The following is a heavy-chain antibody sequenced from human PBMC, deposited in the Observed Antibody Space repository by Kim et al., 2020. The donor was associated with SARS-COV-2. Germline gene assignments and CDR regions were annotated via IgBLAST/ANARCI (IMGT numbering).Heavy chain of an antibody. D-gene: IGHD5-12*01. J-gene: IGHJ6*02. V-gene: IGHV1-46*01. Sequence: KFQGRVTMTRDTSTSTVYMELSSLRSEDTAVYYCARAPKLQIVDPGMDVWGQGTTVTVSS. CDR3: ARAPKLQIVDPGMDV.